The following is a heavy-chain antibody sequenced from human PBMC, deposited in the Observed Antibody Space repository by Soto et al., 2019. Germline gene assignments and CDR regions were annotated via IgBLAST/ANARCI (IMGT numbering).Heavy chain of an antibody. V-gene: IGHV3-30-3*01. J-gene: IGHJ4*02. CDR1: GFTFSSYA. CDR2: ISYDGSNK. CDR3: AREIEDYGDYWYYFEY. Sequence: QVQLVESGGGVVQPGRSLRLSCAASGFTFSSYAMHWVRQAPGKGLEWVAVISYDGSNKYYADSVKGRFTISRDNSKNTLYLRMNSLRAEDTAVYYCAREIEDYGDYWYYFEYWGQGTLVTVSS. D-gene: IGHD4-17*01.